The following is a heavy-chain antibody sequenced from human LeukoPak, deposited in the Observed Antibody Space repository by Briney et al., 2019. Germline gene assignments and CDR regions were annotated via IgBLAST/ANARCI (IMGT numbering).Heavy chain of an antibody. CDR3: ARGLFSGGSCYHAAGYYGMDV. CDR2: INHSGST. CDR1: GRSFSGYY. J-gene: IGHJ6*02. Sequence: ASETLSLTCAVYGRSFSGYYWSWIRQPPGKGLEWVGEINHSGSTNYNPSLKSRVTISVDTSKNQFSLKLSSVTAADTAVYYCARGLFSGGSCYHAAGYYGMDVWGQGTTVTVSS. V-gene: IGHV4-34*01. D-gene: IGHD2-15*01.